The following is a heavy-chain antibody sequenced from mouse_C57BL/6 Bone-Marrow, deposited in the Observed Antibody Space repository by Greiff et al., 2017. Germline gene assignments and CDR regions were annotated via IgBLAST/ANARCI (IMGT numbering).Heavy chain of an antibody. V-gene: IGHV1-9*01. D-gene: IGHD1-1*02. J-gene: IGHJ1*03. CDR2: ILPGSGST. CDR1: GYTFTGYW. CDR3: ARSDGRGYFDV. Sequence: QVQLKESGAELMKPGASVKLSCKATGYTFTGYWIEWVKQRPGHGLEWIGEILPGSGSTNYNAKFKGKATFTADTSSNTAYMQLSSLTTEDSAIYYCARSDGRGYFDVWGTGTTVTVSS.